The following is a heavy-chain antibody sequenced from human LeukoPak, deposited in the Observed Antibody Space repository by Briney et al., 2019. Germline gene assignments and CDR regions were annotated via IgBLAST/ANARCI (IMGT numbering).Heavy chain of an antibody. CDR3: VRDWFGEFH. Sequence: GGSLRLSCAASGFTFSNYWMHWVRQAPGKGLVWVSHITSDGSSTTYADAVKGRFTISRDNAKNTLYLQMNSLRAEDTAVYYCVRDWFGEFHWGQGTLVTVSS. J-gene: IGHJ4*02. V-gene: IGHV3-74*01. CDR1: GFTFSNYW. CDR2: ITSDGSST. D-gene: IGHD3-10*01.